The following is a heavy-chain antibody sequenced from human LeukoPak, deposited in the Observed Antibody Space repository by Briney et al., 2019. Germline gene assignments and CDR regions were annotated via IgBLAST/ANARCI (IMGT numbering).Heavy chain of an antibody. CDR2: IYYSGST. CDR3: ARVPPPPDIVVVPAASAFDI. Sequence: SETLSLTCTVSGGSISSSSYYWGWIRQPPGKGVEWIGSIYYSGSTYYNPSLKSRVTISVDTSKNQFSLKLSSVTAADPAVYYCARVPPPPDIVVVPAASAFDIWGQGTMVTVSS. J-gene: IGHJ3*02. CDR1: GGSISSSSYY. D-gene: IGHD2-2*01. V-gene: IGHV4-39*07.